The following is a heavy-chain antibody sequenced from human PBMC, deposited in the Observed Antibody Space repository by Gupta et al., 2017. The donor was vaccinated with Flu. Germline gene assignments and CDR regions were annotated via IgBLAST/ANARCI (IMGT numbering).Heavy chain of an antibody. Sequence: EVQLVESGGGLIQPGGSLRLSCAATGFTVSRTYMSWVRQAPGQGLEGVPRTSAGGDTSYADAAKGRFTISRDKSKNTLYLHMNALRAEDTAVYYCARVPTETLWYFDLWGRGTLVTVSS. J-gene: IGHJ2*01. CDR3: ARVPTETLWYFDL. V-gene: IGHV3-53*01. CDR1: GFTVSRTY. D-gene: IGHD4-17*01. CDR2: TSAGGDT.